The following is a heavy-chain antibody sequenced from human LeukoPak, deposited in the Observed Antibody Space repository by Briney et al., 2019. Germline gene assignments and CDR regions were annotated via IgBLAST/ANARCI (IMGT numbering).Heavy chain of an antibody. D-gene: IGHD1-14*01. V-gene: IGHV1-69*05. J-gene: IGHJ6*03. CDR1: GGTFSSYA. CDR3: ARGVSPETYYYYMDV. Sequence: ASVKVSCKASGGTFSSYAISWVRQAPGQGLEWMGGIIPIFGTANYAQKFQGRVTITTDESTSTAYMELSSLISEDTAVYYCARGVSPETYYYYMDVWGKGTTVTVSS. CDR2: IIPIFGTA.